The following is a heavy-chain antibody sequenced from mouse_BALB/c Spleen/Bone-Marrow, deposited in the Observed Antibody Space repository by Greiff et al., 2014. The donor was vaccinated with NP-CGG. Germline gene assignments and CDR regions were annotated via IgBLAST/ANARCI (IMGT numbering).Heavy chain of an antibody. CDR2: IRINSNYFAT. D-gene: IGHD2-3*01. Sequence: EVKLVESGGGLVQPKGSLKLSCAASGFNFNNYAMNWVRQAPGKGLQWVARIRINSNYFATYYADSVKDRFTVSRDDSQSMLFLQMTNLKTEDTAMYYCVRSDDGCSPYWGQGTLVTVSA. J-gene: IGHJ3*01. V-gene: IGHV10-1*02. CDR1: GFNFNNYA. CDR3: VRSDDGCSPY.